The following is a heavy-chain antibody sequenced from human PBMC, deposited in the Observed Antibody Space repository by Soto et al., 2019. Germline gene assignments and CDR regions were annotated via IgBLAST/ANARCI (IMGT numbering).Heavy chain of an antibody. V-gene: IGHV3-33*01. CDR2: IWYDGSNK. J-gene: IGHJ6*03. D-gene: IGHD3-3*01. CDR1: GFTFSSYG. Sequence: PGGSLRLSCAASGFTFSSYGMHWVRQAPGKGLEWVAVIWYDGSNKYYADSVKGRFTISRDNSKNTLYLQMNSLRAEDTAVYYCARAKVFGVVTSSYMDVWGKGTTVTVS. CDR3: ARAKVFGVVTSSYMDV.